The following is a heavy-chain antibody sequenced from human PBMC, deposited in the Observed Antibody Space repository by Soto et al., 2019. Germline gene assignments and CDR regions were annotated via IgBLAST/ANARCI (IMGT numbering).Heavy chain of an antibody. CDR3: ARDSPGDNGLIDH. CDR2: IDPSGGKT. V-gene: IGHV1-46*01. D-gene: IGHD4-17*01. J-gene: IGHJ4*02. CDR1: GYTFTRDQ. Sequence: ASVKVSCKASGYTFTRDQIHWVRQAPGQGLEWMGMIDPSGGKTNYAQKFQGRVTMTRDTSTSTVYMALSSLRSEDTAVYYCARDSPGDNGLIDHWGRGTLVTVSS.